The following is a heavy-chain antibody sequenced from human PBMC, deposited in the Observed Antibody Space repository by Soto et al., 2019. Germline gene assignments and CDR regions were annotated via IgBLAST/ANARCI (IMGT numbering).Heavy chain of an antibody. CDR2: IYNSGST. CDR1: GGSISSGGYY. CDR3: ARSVTT. Sequence: QVQLQESGPGLVKPSQTLSLTCTVSGGSISSGGYYWSWIRQHPGKGLEWIGYIYNSGSTYYNPSVNSPVTISIDTSKIQLSLKLSPVTAADTTVYYCARSVTTWGQGTLVTVSS. J-gene: IGHJ5*02. D-gene: IGHD3-10*01. V-gene: IGHV4-31*01.